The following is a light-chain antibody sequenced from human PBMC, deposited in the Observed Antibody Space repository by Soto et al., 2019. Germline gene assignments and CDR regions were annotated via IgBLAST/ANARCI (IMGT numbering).Light chain of an antibody. Sequence: QAVLPQPPSVSGAPVQRVTISCTGSSSNFGAGYEVHWYKQVPGAAPTLVIFNNLNRPSGVPERFSGSKSGTSASLVISGLQAEDEADYYCQSFDSSLRVYVFGSGTKLTVL. J-gene: IGLJ1*01. CDR2: NNL. CDR3: QSFDSSLRVYV. CDR1: SSNFGAGYE. V-gene: IGLV1-40*01.